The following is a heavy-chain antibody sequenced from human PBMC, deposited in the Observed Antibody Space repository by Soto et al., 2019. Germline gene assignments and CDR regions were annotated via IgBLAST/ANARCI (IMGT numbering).Heavy chain of an antibody. D-gene: IGHD2-15*01. J-gene: IGHJ5*02. CDR2: IYYSGST. CDR1: GGSISSYY. V-gene: IGHV4-59*01. Sequence: QVQLQESGPGLVKPSETLSLTCTVSGGSISSYYWSWIRQPPGKGLEWIGYIYYSGSTNYNPSLKSRVTISVDTSKNQFSLKLSSVTAADTAVYYCARGGDCSGGSCYHWDWFDPWGQGTLVTVSS. CDR3: ARGGDCSGGSCYHWDWFDP.